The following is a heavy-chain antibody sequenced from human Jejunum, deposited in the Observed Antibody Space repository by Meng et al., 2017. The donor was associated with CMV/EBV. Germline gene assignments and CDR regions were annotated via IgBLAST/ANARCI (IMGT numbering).Heavy chain of an antibody. Sequence: VQLQESGPGLVKPSQTLSLTCGVSGDSISSGDSYWSWIRQPPGKGLEWIGYIYESGSTSYNPSLESRVTISVDTSKNQFSLKVMSVTAADTAVYYCARERTNSYYFDAGGQGTLVTVSS. D-gene: IGHD1-14*01. J-gene: IGHJ4*02. CDR1: GDSISSGDSY. V-gene: IGHV4-30-4*01. CDR2: IYESGST. CDR3: ARERTNSYYFDA.